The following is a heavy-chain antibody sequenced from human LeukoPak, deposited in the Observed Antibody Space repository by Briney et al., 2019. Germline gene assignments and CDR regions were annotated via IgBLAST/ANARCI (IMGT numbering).Heavy chain of an antibody. D-gene: IGHD1-26*01. CDR1: GFTFSSYW. CDR2: INSDGSST. V-gene: IGHV3-74*01. CDR3: ARGGSYYSWDYFDY. J-gene: IGHJ4*02. Sequence: GGSLRLSCAASGFTFSSYWMHWVRQAPGKGLVWVSRINSDGSSTNYADSVKGRFTISRDNAKNTLYLQMNSLRAEDTAVYYCARGGSYYSWDYFDYWGQGTLVTVSS.